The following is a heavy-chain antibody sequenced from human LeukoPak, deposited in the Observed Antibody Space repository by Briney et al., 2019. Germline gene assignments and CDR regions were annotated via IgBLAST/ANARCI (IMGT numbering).Heavy chain of an antibody. CDR3: ARLDCYDVVGCYNH. CDR2: VSHDGTT. Sequence: SETLSLTCSVSGDPVTAYYWNWIRQATGKGLEWIGYVSHDGTTNYTPSLRSRVVMSVDTANNTISLSLTSVTAADTGVYYCARLDCYDVVGCYNHWGRGTPVTVS. D-gene: IGHD3/OR15-3a*01. CDR1: GDPVTAYY. J-gene: IGHJ5*02. V-gene: IGHV4-59*08.